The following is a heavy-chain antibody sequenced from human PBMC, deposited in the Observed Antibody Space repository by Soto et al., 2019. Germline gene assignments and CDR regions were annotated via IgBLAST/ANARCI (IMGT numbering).Heavy chain of an antibody. Sequence: SETLSLTCTAAGGSISGFYWSWIRQPPGKGVEWIGYIYYSGSTNYNPSLKSRVMMSVDTSKKQFSLKLGSVTAADTAVYYCVRDGTKTLRDWFDPWGQGISVTVSS. D-gene: IGHD1-1*01. CDR1: GGSISGFY. J-gene: IGHJ5*02. V-gene: IGHV4-59*12. CDR3: VRDGTKTLRDWFDP. CDR2: IYYSGST.